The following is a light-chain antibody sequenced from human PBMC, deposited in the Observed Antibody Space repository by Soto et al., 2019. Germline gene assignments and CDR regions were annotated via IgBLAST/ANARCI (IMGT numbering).Light chain of an antibody. CDR1: SSDVGGYNY. Sequence: QSVLTQPASVSGSPGQSITISCTGTSSDVGGYNYVSWYQQHPGKAPKLMIYEVSNRPSGVSNRFSGSKSGNTASLTISGLQAEDEADYDCSSYTSSSTYVFGPGTKLTVL. J-gene: IGLJ1*01. V-gene: IGLV2-14*01. CDR3: SSYTSSSTYV. CDR2: EVS.